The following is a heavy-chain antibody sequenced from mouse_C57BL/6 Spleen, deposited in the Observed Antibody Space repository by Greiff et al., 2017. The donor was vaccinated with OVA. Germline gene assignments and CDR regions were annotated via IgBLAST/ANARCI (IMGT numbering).Heavy chain of an antibody. CDR3: ARNGGNYDYDRAFMDY. J-gene: IGHJ4*01. D-gene: IGHD2-4*01. Sequence: VKLVESGPGLVAPSQSLSITCTVSGFSLTSYAISWVRQPPGKGLEWLGVIWTGGGTNYNSALKSRLSISKDNSKSQVFLKMNSLQTDDTARYYCARNGGNYDYDRAFMDYWGQGTSVTVSS. V-gene: IGHV2-9-1*01. CDR1: GFSLTSYA. CDR2: IWTGGGT.